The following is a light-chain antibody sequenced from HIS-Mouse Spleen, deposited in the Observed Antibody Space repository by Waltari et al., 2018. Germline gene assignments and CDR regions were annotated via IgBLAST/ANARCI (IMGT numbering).Light chain of an antibody. V-gene: IGLV2-8*01. CDR3: SSYAGSNNLV. CDR2: EVS. CDR1: SSDVGGYNY. J-gene: IGLJ2*01. Sequence: QSALTQPPSASGSPGQSVTISCTGTSSDVGGYNYVSWYQQHPGKAPKLMIYEVSKRPSGVPDRFPGSKSGNTAYLTVSGLQAEDEADYYCSSYAGSNNLVFGGGTKLTVL.